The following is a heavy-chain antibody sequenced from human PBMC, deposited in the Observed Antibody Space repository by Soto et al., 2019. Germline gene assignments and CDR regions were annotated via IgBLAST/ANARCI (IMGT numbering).Heavy chain of an antibody. Sequence: SETLSLTCAVYGGSFSGYYWSWIRQPPGKGLEWIGEINHSGSTNYNPSLKSRVTISVDTSKNQFSLKLRSVTAADTAVYYCARGLRYSSRMFDYWGQGTLVTVSS. CDR3: ARGLRYSSRMFDY. CDR1: GGSFSGYY. J-gene: IGHJ4*02. D-gene: IGHD6-13*01. V-gene: IGHV4-34*01. CDR2: INHSGST.